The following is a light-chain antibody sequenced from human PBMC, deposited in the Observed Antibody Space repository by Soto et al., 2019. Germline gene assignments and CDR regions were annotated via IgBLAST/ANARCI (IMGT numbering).Light chain of an antibody. V-gene: IGKV3-20*01. J-gene: IGKJ1*01. CDR3: QQYGSSGT. CDR2: GTS. CDR1: QSVSSR. Sequence: ETVMTQSPATLSVSPGERATLSCRASQSVSSRLAWYQQRPGQLPRLLISGTSNRATGIPDRFSGSGSGTDFTLTISRLEPEDFAVYYCQQYGSSGTFGQGTKVDIK.